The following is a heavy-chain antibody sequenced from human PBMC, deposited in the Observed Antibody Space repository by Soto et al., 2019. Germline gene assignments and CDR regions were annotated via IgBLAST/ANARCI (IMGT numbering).Heavy chain of an antibody. CDR2: IFSSGST. CDR3: ARDPLTRFDY. CDR1: GGSISSYY. D-gene: IGHD3-16*02. V-gene: IGHV4-4*07. Sequence: SETLSLTCTVSGGSISSYYWSWIRQPAGKGLEWIGRIFSSGSTNYNPSLKSRVTMSVDTSKKQFSLKLRSVTAADTAVYYCARDPLTRFDYWGQGTLVTVSS. J-gene: IGHJ4*02.